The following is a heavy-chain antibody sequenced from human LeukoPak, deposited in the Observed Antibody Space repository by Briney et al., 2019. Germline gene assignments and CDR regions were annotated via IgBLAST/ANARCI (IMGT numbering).Heavy chain of an antibody. CDR2: INHSGST. D-gene: IGHD2-15*01. V-gene: IGHV4-34*01. J-gene: IGHJ5*02. CDR1: GGSFSGYY. CDR3: ARGRYCSGGSCYYNP. Sequence: SETLSLTCAVDGGSFSGYYWSWIRQPPGKGLEWIGEINHSGSTNYNPSLKSRVTISVDTSKNQFSLKLSSVTAADTAVYYCARGRYCSGGSCYYNPWGQGTLVTVSS.